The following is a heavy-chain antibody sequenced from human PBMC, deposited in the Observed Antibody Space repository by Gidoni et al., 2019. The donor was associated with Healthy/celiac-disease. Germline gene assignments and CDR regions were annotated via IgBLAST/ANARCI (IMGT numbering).Heavy chain of an antibody. Sequence: QVQLQESGPGLVKPSGTLSLTCAVSGGSISSSNWWSWVRQPPGKGLEWIGEIYHSGSTNYNPSLKRRVTISVDKSKNQFSLKLSSVTAADTAVYYCARAGSGSYYIPWVFDYWGQGTLVTVSS. CDR2: IYHSGST. CDR1: GGSISSSNW. D-gene: IGHD3-10*01. CDR3: ARAGSGSYYIPWVFDY. V-gene: IGHV4-4*02. J-gene: IGHJ4*02.